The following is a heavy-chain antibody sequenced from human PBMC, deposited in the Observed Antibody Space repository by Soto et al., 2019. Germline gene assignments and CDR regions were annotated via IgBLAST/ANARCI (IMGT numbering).Heavy chain of an antibody. CDR1: GGSISSYY. D-gene: IGHD3-9*01. CDR3: ARLHYDILTGYWPWYFAY. Sequence: PSETLSLTCTVSGGSISSYYWSWIRQPPGKGLEWIGYIYYSGSTNYNPSLKSRVTISVDTSKNQFSLKLSSVTAADTAVYYCARLHYDILTGYWPWYFAYWGQGTLVTVSS. CDR2: IYYSGST. J-gene: IGHJ4*02. V-gene: IGHV4-59*01.